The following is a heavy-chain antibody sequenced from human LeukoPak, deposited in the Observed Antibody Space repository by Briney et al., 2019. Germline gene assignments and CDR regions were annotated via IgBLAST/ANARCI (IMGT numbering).Heavy chain of an antibody. CDR1: GFTFSSYA. D-gene: IGHD3-9*01. CDR2: ISGSGGST. V-gene: IGHV3-23*01. CDR3: AKLGGILTGYYPFDY. Sequence: GGSLRLSCAASGFTFSSYAMSWVRQAPGKGLEWVSAISGSGGSTYYADSVKGRFTISRDNSKNTLYLQMNSLRAENTAVYYCAKLGGILTGYYPFDYWGQGTLVTVSS. J-gene: IGHJ4*02.